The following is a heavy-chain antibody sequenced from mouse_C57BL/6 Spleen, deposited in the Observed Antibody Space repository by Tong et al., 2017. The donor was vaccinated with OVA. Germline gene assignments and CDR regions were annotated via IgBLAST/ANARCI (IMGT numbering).Heavy chain of an antibody. V-gene: IGHV1-55*01. D-gene: IGHD2-4*01. J-gene: IGHJ1*03. CDR1: GYTFTSYW. CDR3: ASYYDYDWYFDV. Sequence: VQLQESGAELVKPGASVKMSCKASGYTFTSYWITWVKQRPGQGLEWIGDIYPGSGSTNYNEKLKSKATLAVDTSSSTAYMQLISLTSEDSAVYYCASYYDYDWYFDVWGTGTTVTVSS. CDR2: IYPGSGST.